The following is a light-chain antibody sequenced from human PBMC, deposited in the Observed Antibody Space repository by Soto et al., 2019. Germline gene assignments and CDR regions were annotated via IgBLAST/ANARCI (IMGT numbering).Light chain of an antibody. J-gene: IGKJ1*01. CDR3: PQYSSYPGT. V-gene: IGKV3-15*01. CDR1: QSISAN. CDR2: AAS. Sequence: EIVMTQSPATLSVSPGERATLSCRGSQSISANLAWYQQKPSQAPRLLIYAASTRATGIPARFSGSGSGTEFTLTISILQSEDFATYYCPQYSSYPGTFGQGTKVEIK.